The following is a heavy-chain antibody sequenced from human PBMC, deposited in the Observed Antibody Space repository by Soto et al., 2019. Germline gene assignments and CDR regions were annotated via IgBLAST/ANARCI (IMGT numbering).Heavy chain of an antibody. J-gene: IGHJ5*02. CDR2: ISVSGGST. V-gene: IGHV3-23*01. D-gene: IGHD6-13*01. Sequence: EVQLLESGGGLVQPGGSLRLSCAAYGYTFSTYVMSWVRQAPGKGLEWVSTISVSGGSTYYADSVKGRFTISRDNAKNTLYLQMNGLRAEDTAVYYCAKRGGAAAVTPWFDPWGEGTLVTVSS. CDR3: AKRGGAAAVTPWFDP. CDR1: GYTFSTYV.